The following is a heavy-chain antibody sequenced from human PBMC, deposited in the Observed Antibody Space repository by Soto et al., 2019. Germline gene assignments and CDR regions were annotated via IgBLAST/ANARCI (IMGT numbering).Heavy chain of an antibody. V-gene: IGHV3-30*18. CDR3: AKDGYTYGSADF. J-gene: IGHJ4*02. Sequence: GGSLILSCAASGFTFSNYGMHWVRQAPGKGLEWVALISSDGSNKYYADSVKGRFTISRDNSKNTLYLQMNSLRAEDTAVYYCAKDGYTYGSADFWGQGTLVTVSS. CDR2: ISSDGSNK. CDR1: GFTFSNYG. D-gene: IGHD5-18*01.